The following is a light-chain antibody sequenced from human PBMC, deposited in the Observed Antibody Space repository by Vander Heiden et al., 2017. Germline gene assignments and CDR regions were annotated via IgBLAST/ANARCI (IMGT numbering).Light chain of an antibody. CDR1: QGISSY. V-gene: IGKV1-9*01. CDR3: QQLNSYPMIT. CDR2: AAS. Sequence: DIQLTQSPSFLSASVGDRVTITCRASQGISSYLAWYQQKPGKAPKLLIYAASTLQSGVPSRFSGSGYGKEFTLTISSRQPEDFAPYYCQQLNSYPMITFGGGTKVEIK. J-gene: IGKJ4*01.